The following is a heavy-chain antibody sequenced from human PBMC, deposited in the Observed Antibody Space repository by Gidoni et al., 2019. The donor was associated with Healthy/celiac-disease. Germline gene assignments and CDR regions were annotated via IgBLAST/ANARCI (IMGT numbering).Heavy chain of an antibody. CDR1: GGPLSSSSYY. CDR3: ARHAYYDFWSGYHPPSHYYYYGMDV. V-gene: IGHV4-39*01. CDR2: IYYSGST. Sequence: QLQLQASGPGLVKPSETLSLTCTVSGGPLSSSSYYWGWIRPPPGKGLEWIGSIYYSGSTYYNPSLKSRVTISVDTSKNQFSLKLSSVTAADTAVYYCARHAYYDFWSGYHPPSHYYYYGMDVWGQGTTVTVSS. D-gene: IGHD3-3*01. J-gene: IGHJ6*02.